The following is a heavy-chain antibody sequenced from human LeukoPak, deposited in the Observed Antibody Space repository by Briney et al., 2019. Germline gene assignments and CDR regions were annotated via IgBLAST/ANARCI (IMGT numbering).Heavy chain of an antibody. CDR3: AKGYSSGWANWLDP. CDR2: ISGSGSGT. D-gene: IGHD6-19*01. V-gene: IGHV3-23*01. Sequence: GGSLRLSCAASGFTFSSYWMTWVRQAPGKGLEWVSGISGSGSGTYYADSVKGRFTISRDNSKNTLYLQLNSLRAEDTAVYYCAKGYSSGWANWLDPWGQGTLVTVSS. CDR1: GFTFSSYW. J-gene: IGHJ5*02.